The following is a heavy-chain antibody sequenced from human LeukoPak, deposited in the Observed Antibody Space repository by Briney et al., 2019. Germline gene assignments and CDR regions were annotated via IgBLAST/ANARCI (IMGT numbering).Heavy chain of an antibody. V-gene: IGHV3-21*01. CDR1: GFTFSSYS. D-gene: IGHD3-22*01. J-gene: IGHJ6*03. Sequence: PGGSLRLSCAASGFTFSSYSMNWVRQAPGKGLEWVSSISSSSSYIYYADSVKGRFTISRDNAKNSLYLQMNSLRAEDTAVYYCARAPYDSSGYVYYYYYYYMDVWGKGTTVTASS. CDR2: ISSSSSYI. CDR3: ARAPYDSSGYVYYYYYYYMDV.